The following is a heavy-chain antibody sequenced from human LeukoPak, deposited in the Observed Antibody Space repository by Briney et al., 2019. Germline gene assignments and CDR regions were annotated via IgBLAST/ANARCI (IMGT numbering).Heavy chain of an antibody. V-gene: IGHV1-2*06. CDR3: ARDLPSPSNWELEY. CDR2: IHPNSAAT. Sequence: ASVKVSCKASGYTFIDYYIHWVRQAPGQGLEWMGRIHPNSAATEYAENFQGRVTMTRDTSISTAYMELSRVTSDDTAVYYCARDLPSPSNWELEYWGQGTLVTVSS. CDR1: GYTFIDYY. J-gene: IGHJ4*02. D-gene: IGHD7-27*01.